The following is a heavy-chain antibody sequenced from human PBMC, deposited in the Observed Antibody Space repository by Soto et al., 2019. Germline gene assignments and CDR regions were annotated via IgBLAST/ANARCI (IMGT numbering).Heavy chain of an antibody. CDR2: IYYSGST. Sequence: SETLSLTCTVSGGSISSSSYYWGWIRQPPGKGLEWIGSIYYSGSTYYNPSLKSRVTISVDTSKNQFSLKLSSVTAADTAVYYCARDRPYCGGDCGAGWFDPWGQGTLVTVSS. CDR1: GGSISSSSYY. CDR3: ARDRPYCGGDCGAGWFDP. V-gene: IGHV4-39*07. D-gene: IGHD2-21*02. J-gene: IGHJ5*02.